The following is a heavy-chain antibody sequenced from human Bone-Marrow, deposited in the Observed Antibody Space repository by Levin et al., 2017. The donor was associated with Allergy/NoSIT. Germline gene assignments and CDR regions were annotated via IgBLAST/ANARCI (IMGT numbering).Heavy chain of an antibody. CDR1: GFTFSDTY. D-gene: IGHD3-10*01. CDR3: AGSLGDRFRYFQH. J-gene: IGHJ1*01. CDR2: ISRVVDNI. Sequence: LSLTCVASGFTFSDTYMSWIRQAPGKGLECVAFISRVVDNIYYADSVEGRFTISRDNSKNSISLHMNSLRAEDTAIYYCAGSLGDRFRYFQHWGQGTLVTVSS. V-gene: IGHV3-11*01.